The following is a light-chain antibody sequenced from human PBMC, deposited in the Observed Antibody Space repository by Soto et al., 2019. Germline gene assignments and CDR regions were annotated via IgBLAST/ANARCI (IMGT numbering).Light chain of an antibody. CDR3: AAWDDSLSAVV. Sequence: QSVLTQPPSASGTPGQRVTISCSGSRSNIGSNYVYWYQQLPGTAPKLLIYRNNQRPSGVPDRFSGSKSGTSASLAISGLRSEYEADYYCAAWDDSLSAVVFGGGTKVTVL. V-gene: IGLV1-47*01. CDR2: RNN. CDR1: RSNIGSNY. J-gene: IGLJ2*01.